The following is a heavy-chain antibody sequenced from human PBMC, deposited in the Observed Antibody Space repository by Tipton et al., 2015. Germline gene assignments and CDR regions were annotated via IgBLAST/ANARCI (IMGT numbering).Heavy chain of an antibody. CDR2: ISPSGSSA. D-gene: IGHD3-9*01. Sequence: QSGAEVKKPGASVKVSCKASGYTFTNSYIHWVRQAPGQGLEWMGIISPSGSSASYAERFQGRVTMTRDTSTSTVYMELSSLRSEDTAVYYCARGGRYFDWLLPYYYGMDVWGQGTTVTVSS. J-gene: IGHJ6*02. V-gene: IGHV1-46*01. CDR3: ARGGRYFDWLLPYYYGMDV. CDR1: GYTFTNSY.